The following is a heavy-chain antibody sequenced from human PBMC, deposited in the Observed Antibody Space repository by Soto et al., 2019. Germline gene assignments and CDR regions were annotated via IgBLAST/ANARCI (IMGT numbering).Heavy chain of an antibody. V-gene: IGHV3-23*01. J-gene: IGHJ4*02. CDR2: ISGSGGST. D-gene: IGHD3-10*01. Sequence: ELQLLESGGGLVNPGGSRRLSWAASGFTFKRYARGGVPQAPGKGLEWVSTISGSGGSTYYADSVQGRFSISRDNSKNTLSLQVNSLRAEDTAIYYCAKAGGSGGYYAERDYYFDYWGQGTLVTVSS. CDR1: GFTFKRYA. CDR3: AKAGGSGGYYAERDYYFDY.